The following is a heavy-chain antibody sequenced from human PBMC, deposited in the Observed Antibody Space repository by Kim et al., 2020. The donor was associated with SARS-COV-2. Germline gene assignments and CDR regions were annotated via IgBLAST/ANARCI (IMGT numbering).Heavy chain of an antibody. CDR2: ISYDGSNK. CDR1: GFTFSSYG. D-gene: IGHD5-12*01. CDR3: AKDRSLGWLQLNPFAPEADY. Sequence: GGSLRLSCAASGFTFSSYGMHWVRQAPGKGLEWVAVISYDGSNKYYADSVKGRFTISRDNSKNTLYLQMNSLRAEDTAVYYCAKDRSLGWLQLNPFAPEADYWGQGTLVTVSS. J-gene: IGHJ4*02. V-gene: IGHV3-30*18.